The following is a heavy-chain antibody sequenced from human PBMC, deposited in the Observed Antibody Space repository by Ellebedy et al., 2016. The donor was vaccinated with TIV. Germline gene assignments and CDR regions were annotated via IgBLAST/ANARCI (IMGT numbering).Heavy chain of an antibody. J-gene: IGHJ6*02. CDR1: GFIFSTYD. V-gene: IGHV3-13*01. D-gene: IGHD1-7*01. CDR2: IGTAGDT. CDR3: ARDRGTQGVRGMDV. Sequence: GESLKISCAASGFIFSTYDLHWVRQVTGKGLEWVSGIGTAGDTYYSGSVQGRFTISKDIARNSLYLQMNSLRAGDTATYYCARDRGTQGVRGMDVWGQGITVTVSS.